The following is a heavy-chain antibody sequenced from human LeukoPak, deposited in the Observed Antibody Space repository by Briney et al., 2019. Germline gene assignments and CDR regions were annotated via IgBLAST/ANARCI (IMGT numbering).Heavy chain of an antibody. V-gene: IGHV1-2*02. CDR3: ARDMGHYDSSAHDI. Sequence: ASVKVSCKASGYTFIGYYMYWVRQAPGQGLECMGWINPKTGDTNYAEKFQGRVTMTRDTSTSTAYMELSGLRSDDTAVYYCARDMGHYDSSAHDIWGQGTLVTASS. CDR1: GYTFIGYY. CDR2: INPKTGDT. J-gene: IGHJ4*02. D-gene: IGHD3-22*01.